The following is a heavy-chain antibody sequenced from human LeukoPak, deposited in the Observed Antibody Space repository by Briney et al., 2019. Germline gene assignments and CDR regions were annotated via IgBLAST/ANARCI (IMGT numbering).Heavy chain of an antibody. D-gene: IGHD4-17*01. Sequence: PGGSLRLSCVASGFTFSTYSMNWVRQAPGKGPEWVSSISSSSRHRYYADSVKGRFTISRDDAKNSVYLQMNSLRAEETAVYYCVRDFNTVTTAYLQHWGQGTLVTVSS. CDR2: ISSSSRHR. J-gene: IGHJ1*01. V-gene: IGHV3-21*01. CDR1: GFTFSTYS. CDR3: VRDFNTVTTAYLQH.